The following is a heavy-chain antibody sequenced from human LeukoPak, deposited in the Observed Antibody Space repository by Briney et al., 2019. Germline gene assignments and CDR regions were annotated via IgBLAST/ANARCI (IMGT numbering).Heavy chain of an antibody. CDR1: GFIFSTYW. D-gene: IGHD2-15*01. Sequence: SGGSLRLSCAASGFIFSTYWMHWVRQAPGKGLVWVSRINSDGSSTDYADSVKGRFTISRDNAKNTLYLQMNSLRAEDTAIYYCARESCSGSSCVNWFDPWGQGTLVTVSS. J-gene: IGHJ5*02. V-gene: IGHV3-74*01. CDR2: INSDGSST. CDR3: ARESCSGSSCVNWFDP.